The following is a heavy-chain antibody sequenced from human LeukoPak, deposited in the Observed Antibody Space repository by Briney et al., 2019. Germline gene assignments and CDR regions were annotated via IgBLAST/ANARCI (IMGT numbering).Heavy chain of an antibody. V-gene: IGHV4-61*02. Sequence: SETLSLTCTVSGGSISSGSYYWSWIRQPAGKGLEWIGRIYTSGSINHNPSLKSRVTISVDTSKNQFSLKLSSVTAADTALYYCARDSLLPSAMGYYYMDVWGKGTTVTVS. CDR3: ARDSLLPSAMGYYYMDV. D-gene: IGHD2-2*01. CDR1: GGSISSGSYY. J-gene: IGHJ6*03. CDR2: IYTSGSI.